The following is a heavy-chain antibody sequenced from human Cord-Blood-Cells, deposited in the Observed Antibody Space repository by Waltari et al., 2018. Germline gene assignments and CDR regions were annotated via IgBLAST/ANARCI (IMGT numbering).Heavy chain of an antibody. Sequence: QVQLQQWGAGLLKPSETLSLTCAVYGESFSGYYWSWIRQPPGKGLEWIGEINHSGSTNYNPSLKSRVTISVDTSKNQFSLKLSSVTAADTAVYYCARAPRTDPGWFDPWGQGTLVTVSS. V-gene: IGHV4-34*01. J-gene: IGHJ5*02. CDR3: ARAPRTDPGWFDP. CDR1: GESFSGYY. D-gene: IGHD1-1*01. CDR2: INHSGST.